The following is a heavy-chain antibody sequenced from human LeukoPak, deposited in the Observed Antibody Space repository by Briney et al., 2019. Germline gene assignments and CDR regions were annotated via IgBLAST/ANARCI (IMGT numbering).Heavy chain of an antibody. CDR1: GGSISSYY. V-gene: IGHV4-59*08. CDR3: ARHEDGHGDYYYGMDV. J-gene: IGHJ6*02. D-gene: IGHD4-17*01. Sequence: PSETLSLTCTVSGGSISSYYWSWIRQPPGKGLEWIGYIYYSGSTNYNPSLKSRVTISVDTSKNQFSLKLSSVTAADTAVYYCARHEDGHGDYYYGMDVWGQGTTVTVSS. CDR2: IYYSGST.